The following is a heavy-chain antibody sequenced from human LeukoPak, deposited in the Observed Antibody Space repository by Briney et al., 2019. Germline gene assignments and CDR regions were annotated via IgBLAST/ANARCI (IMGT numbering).Heavy chain of an antibody. Sequence: GGSLRLSCAASGFIFDDYGMSWVRQAPGKGLEWVANIKQDGSEKYYVDSVKGRFTISRDNAKNSLYLQMNSLRAEDTAVYYCARAVACSGRTCSNYYYYYMDVWGKGTTVTVSS. J-gene: IGHJ6*03. CDR2: IKQDGSEK. CDR1: GFIFDDYG. D-gene: IGHD2-15*01. CDR3: ARAVACSGRTCSNYYYYYMDV. V-gene: IGHV3-7*01.